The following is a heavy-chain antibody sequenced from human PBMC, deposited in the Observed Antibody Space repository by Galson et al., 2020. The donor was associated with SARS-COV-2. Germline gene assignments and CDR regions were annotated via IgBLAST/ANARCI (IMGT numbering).Heavy chain of an antibody. D-gene: IGHD6-13*01. Sequence: ASVKVSCKASGSTFTSYYMHWVRQAPGQGLEWMGWINPNSGGTNYAQKFQGRVTMTRDTSISTAYMELSRLRSDDTAVYYCASLGSSSWHGAFDIWGQGTMVTVSS. CDR2: INPNSGGT. CDR1: GSTFTSYY. V-gene: IGHV1-2*02. J-gene: IGHJ3*02. CDR3: ASLGSSSWHGAFDI.